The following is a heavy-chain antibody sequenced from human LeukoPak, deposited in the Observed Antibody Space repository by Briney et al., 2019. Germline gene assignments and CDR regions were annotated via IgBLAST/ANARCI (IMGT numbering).Heavy chain of an antibody. CDR1: GFTFSSYA. CDR2: ISGSGGST. J-gene: IGHJ4*02. Sequence: PGGSLRLSCAASGFTFSSYAMSWVRQAPGKGLEWVSAISGSGGSTYYADSVKGRFTISRDNSKNTLYLQMNSLRAEDTAVYYCAEALLGYCSGGSCSLFDYWGQGTLVTVSS. CDR3: AEALLGYCSGGSCSLFDY. D-gene: IGHD2-15*01. V-gene: IGHV3-23*01.